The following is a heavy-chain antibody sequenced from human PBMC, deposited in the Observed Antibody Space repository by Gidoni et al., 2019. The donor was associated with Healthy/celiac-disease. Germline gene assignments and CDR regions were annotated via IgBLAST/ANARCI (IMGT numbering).Heavy chain of an antibody. Sequence: QVQLQESGPGLVKPSETLSLTCTVSGGSISSYYWSWIRQPAGKGLAWIGRIYTSGSTNYNPSLKSRVTMSVDTSKNQFSLKLSSVTAADTAVYYCAREAEAQLLWTWFDPWGQGTLVTVSS. CDR3: AREAEAQLLWTWFDP. V-gene: IGHV4-4*07. CDR1: GGSISSYY. CDR2: IYTSGST. J-gene: IGHJ5*02. D-gene: IGHD2-2*01.